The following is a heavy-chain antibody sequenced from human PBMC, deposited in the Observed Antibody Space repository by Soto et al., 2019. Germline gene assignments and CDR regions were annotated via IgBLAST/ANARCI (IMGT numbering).Heavy chain of an antibody. V-gene: IGHV3-21*01. Sequence: GGSLRLSCAASGFTFSSYSMNWVRQAPGKGLEWVSSISSSSSYIYYADSVKGRFTISRDNAKNSLYLQMNSLRAEDTAVYYCASPVLRFLEDAFDIWGQGTMVTVSS. J-gene: IGHJ3*02. CDR3: ASPVLRFLEDAFDI. CDR1: GFTFSSYS. D-gene: IGHD3-3*01. CDR2: ISSSSSYI.